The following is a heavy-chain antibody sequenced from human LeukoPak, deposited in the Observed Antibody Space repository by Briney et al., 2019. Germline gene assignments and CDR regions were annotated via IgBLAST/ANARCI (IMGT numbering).Heavy chain of an antibody. CDR1: GFTFSSYA. J-gene: IGHJ4*02. D-gene: IGHD3-3*01. CDR2: ISGSGGST. V-gene: IGHV3-23*01. Sequence: PGRSLRLSCAASGFTFSSYAMSWVRQAPGKGLEWVSAISGSGGSTYYADSVKGRFTISRDNSKNTLYLQMNSLRAEDTAVYYCAKRGHYDFWSGYLEWGQGTLVTVSS. CDR3: AKRGHYDFWSGYLE.